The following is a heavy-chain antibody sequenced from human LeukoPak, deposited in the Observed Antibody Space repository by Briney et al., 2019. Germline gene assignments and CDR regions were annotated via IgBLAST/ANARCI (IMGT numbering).Heavy chain of an antibody. CDR1: GGSISSYY. CDR3: ARRYTDYGSGSYYPYDAFDI. J-gene: IGHJ3*02. V-gene: IGHV4-59*01. CDR2: IYYSGST. D-gene: IGHD3-10*01. Sequence: SETLSLTCTVSGGSISSYYWSWIRQPPGKGLEWIGYIYYSGSTNYNPSLKSRVTISVDTSKNQFSLKLSSVTAADTAVYYCARRYTDYGSGSYYPYDAFDIRGQGTMVTVSS.